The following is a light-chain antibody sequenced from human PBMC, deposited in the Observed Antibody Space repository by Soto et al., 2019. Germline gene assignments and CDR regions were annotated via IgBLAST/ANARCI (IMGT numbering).Light chain of an antibody. CDR1: QSINTW. CDR3: QQYRSSLLT. J-gene: IGKJ4*01. CDR2: KAS. Sequence: DIQMSQSPSTLYASLGDRVTVTCRASQSINTWLAWYQQKPGKAPKLLMYKASTLQSGVPSRFSGNGSGTEFTLTISSLQPDDLAIYYCQQYRSSLLTFGGGTKVDIK. V-gene: IGKV1-5*03.